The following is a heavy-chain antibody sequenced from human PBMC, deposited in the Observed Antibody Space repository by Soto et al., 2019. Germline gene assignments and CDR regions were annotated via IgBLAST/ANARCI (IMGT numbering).Heavy chain of an antibody. D-gene: IGHD3-16*01. CDR2: IYYSGST. J-gene: IGHJ4*02. V-gene: IGHV4-59*01. CDR3: ARNAFGGVIHDY. CDR1: GGSISSYY. Sequence: SETLSLTCTVSGGSISSYYWSWIRQPPGKGLEWIGYIYYSGSTNYNPSLKSRVTISVDTSKNQFSLKLSSVTAADTAVYYCARNAFGGVIHDYWGQGTLVTVSS.